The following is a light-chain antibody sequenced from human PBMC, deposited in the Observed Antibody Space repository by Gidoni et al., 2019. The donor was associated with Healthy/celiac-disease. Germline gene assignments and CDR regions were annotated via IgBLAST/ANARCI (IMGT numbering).Light chain of an antibody. CDR1: QSISSY. V-gene: IGKV1-39*01. CDR3: QQCYSTPQT. J-gene: IGKJ1*01. Sequence: DIQMTQSPSSLSASVGDRVTITCRASQSISSYLNWYQQKPGKAPKLLIYAASSLQSGVPSRFSGSGSGTDFTLTISSLQPDDFATYYCQQCYSTPQTFGQGTKVEIK. CDR2: AAS.